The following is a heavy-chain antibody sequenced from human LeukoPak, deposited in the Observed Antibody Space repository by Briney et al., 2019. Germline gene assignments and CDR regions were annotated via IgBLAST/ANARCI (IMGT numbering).Heavy chain of an antibody. CDR3: AREDAFDI. V-gene: IGHV4-59*01. CDR2: LFYTGNT. CDR1: GGPIRNYY. J-gene: IGHJ3*02. Sequence: SETLSLTCTVSGGPIRNYYWSWIRQSPEKGLEWIAYLFYTGNTKYNPPLESRATISVDMSKNQIFLNLTSVTAADTALYYCAREDAFDIWGPGTMVTVSA.